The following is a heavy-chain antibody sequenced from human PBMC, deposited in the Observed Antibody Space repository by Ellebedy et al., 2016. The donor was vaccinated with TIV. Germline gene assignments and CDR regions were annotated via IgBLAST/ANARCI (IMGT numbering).Heavy chain of an antibody. D-gene: IGHD3-22*01. CDR3: VRDRGGQYSSDGYYDAFDI. CDR2: IRRDASEK. J-gene: IGHJ3*02. V-gene: IGHV3-7*01. CDR1: GFTFSTYW. Sequence: GGSLRLSCAASGFTFSTYWMTWVRQAPGKGLEWVANIRRDASEKYYVDSVKGRFTISRDNAKNSLYLQMNSLRAEDTAVYYCVRDRGGQYSSDGYYDAFDIWGQGTMVTVS.